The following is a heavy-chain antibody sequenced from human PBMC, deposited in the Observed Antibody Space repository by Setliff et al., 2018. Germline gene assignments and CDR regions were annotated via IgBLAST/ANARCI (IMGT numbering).Heavy chain of an antibody. CDR2: IKKDGSIK. J-gene: IGHJ4*02. CDR1: GFSFSRHW. Sequence: GGSLRLSCVVSGFSFSRHWMSWVRQAPGKGLEWVANIKKDGSIKYYLDSVRGRFTISRDNAENSLTLQMNSLRVEDTAVYYCSRDLQGSGDYVVDYWGQGTPVTVSS. V-gene: IGHV3-7*01. D-gene: IGHD4-17*01. CDR3: SRDLQGSGDYVVDY.